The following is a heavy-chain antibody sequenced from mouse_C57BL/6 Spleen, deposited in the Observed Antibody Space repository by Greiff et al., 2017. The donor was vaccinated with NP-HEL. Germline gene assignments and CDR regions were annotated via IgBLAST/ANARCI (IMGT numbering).Heavy chain of an antibody. D-gene: IGHD2-5*01. CDR3: ARRAYYSNSFAY. CDR1: GYTFTDYN. Sequence: VQLQQSGPELVKPGASVKIPCKASGYTFTDYNMDWVKQSHGKSLEWIGDINPNNGGTIYNQKFKGKATLTVDKSSSTAYMELRSLTSEDTAVYYCARRAYYSNSFAYWGQGTLVTVSA. CDR2: INPNNGGT. J-gene: IGHJ3*01. V-gene: IGHV1-18*01.